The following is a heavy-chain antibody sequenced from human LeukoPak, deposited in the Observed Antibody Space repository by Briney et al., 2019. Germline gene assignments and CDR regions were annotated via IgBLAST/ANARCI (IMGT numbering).Heavy chain of an antibody. D-gene: IGHD3-16*01. CDR1: GASFSGYY. CDR2: INHSGST. J-gene: IGHJ4*02. Sequence: SETLSLTCAVYGASFSGYYWSWIRQPPGKGLEWIGEINHSGSTNYNPSLKSRVTISVDTSKNQFSLKLSSVTAADTAVYYCAGGVRSGYFNYWGQGTLVTVSS. CDR3: AGGVRSGYFNY. V-gene: IGHV4-34*01.